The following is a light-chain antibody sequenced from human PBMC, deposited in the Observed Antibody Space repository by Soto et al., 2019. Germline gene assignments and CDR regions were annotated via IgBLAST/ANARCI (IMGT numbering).Light chain of an antibody. J-gene: IGKJ1*01. Sequence: EIVMTQSPATLSVSPGERATLSCRASQSVSSNLAWYQQTPGQAPRLLIYGASTRATGMSARFSGSGSGTEFTLTISSLQSEDFAVYYCQQYNNWPRTFGQGTKWIS. V-gene: IGKV3-15*01. CDR3: QQYNNWPRT. CDR1: QSVSSN. CDR2: GAS.